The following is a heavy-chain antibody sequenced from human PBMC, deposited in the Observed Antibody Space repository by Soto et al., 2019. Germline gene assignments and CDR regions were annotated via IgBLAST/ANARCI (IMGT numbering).Heavy chain of an antibody. D-gene: IGHD6-19*01. CDR1: GFTVSSSY. CDR3: ARDQDSSGWYAFDD. CDR2: IYSGGST. J-gene: IGHJ4*02. Sequence: GGSLRLSCAASGFTVSSSYMSWVRQAPGRGLEWVSVIYSGGSTYYADSVKGRFTISRDNSKNTLYLQMNSLRAEDTAVYYCARDQDSSGWYAFDDWGQGTLVTVSS. V-gene: IGHV3-53*01.